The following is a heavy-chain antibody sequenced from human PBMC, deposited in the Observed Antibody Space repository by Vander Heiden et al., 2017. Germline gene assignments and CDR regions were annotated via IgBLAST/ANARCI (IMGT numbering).Heavy chain of an antibody. V-gene: IGHV3-48*03. CDR2: ISSSGSTI. Sequence: EVQLVESGGGLVQPGGSLRLSCAASGFTFSSYAMHWVRQAPGKGLEWVSYISSSGSTIYYADSVKGRFTISRDNAKNSLYLQMNSLRAEDTAVYYCARGRYFDWAHDAFDIWGQGTMVTVSS. D-gene: IGHD3-9*01. J-gene: IGHJ3*02. CDR1: GFTFSSYA. CDR3: ARGRYFDWAHDAFDI.